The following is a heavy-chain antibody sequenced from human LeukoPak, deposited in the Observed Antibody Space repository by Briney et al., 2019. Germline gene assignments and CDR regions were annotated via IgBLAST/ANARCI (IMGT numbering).Heavy chain of an antibody. Sequence: GGSLRLSCAASGFTFSSYGMSWVRQAPGKGLEWVSAISGSGGSTYYADSVRGRFTISRDNSKNTLYLQMNSLRAEDTAVYYCATGYSSFLFDYWGQGTLVTVSS. J-gene: IGHJ4*02. CDR3: ATGYSSFLFDY. V-gene: IGHV3-23*01. CDR1: GFTFSSYG. CDR2: ISGSGGST. D-gene: IGHD6-13*01.